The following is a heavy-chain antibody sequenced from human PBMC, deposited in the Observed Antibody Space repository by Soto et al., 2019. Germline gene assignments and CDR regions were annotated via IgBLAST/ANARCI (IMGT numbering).Heavy chain of an antibody. J-gene: IGHJ6*02. CDR2: ISAYNGNT. V-gene: IGHV1-18*04. CDR3: ARELYDFWSGSRVQMDV. Sequence: ASVKVSCKASACTFTSYGISWVRQAPGQGLEWMGWISAYNGNTNYAQKLQGRVTMTTDTSTSTAYMELRSLRSDDTAVYYCARELYDFWSGSRVQMDVWGPGTTVTVSS. D-gene: IGHD3-3*01. CDR1: ACTFTSYG.